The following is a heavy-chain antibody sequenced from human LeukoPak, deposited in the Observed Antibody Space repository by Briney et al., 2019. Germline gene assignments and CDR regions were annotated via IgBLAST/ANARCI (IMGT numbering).Heavy chain of an antibody. CDR2: ISSSGGST. V-gene: IGHV3-23*01. CDR3: AKGSRSIAVDNLCDY. D-gene: IGHD6-6*01. CDR1: GFTFSTCA. Sequence: GGSLRLSCAASGFTFSTCAMSWVRQAPGKGLEWVSVISSSGGSTYYADSVKGRFTIFRDNSKNTLYLQMSSLRAEDTAVYYCAKGSRSIAVDNLCDYWGQGTLVTVSS. J-gene: IGHJ4*02.